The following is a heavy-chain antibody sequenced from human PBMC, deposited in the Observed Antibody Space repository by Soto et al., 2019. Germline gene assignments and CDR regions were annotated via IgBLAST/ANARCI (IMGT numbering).Heavy chain of an antibody. V-gene: IGHV4-4*07. CDR3: ARDLLLLRYFDWISPD. D-gene: IGHD3-9*01. Sequence: NPSETLSLTCTVSGGSISNYYWSWIRQPAGKGLEWIGRINTYGSTNYNPSLQSRVTMSVDTSKNQFSLRLTSVTAADTAVYYCARDLLLLRYFDWISPDWGQGTLVTVSS. CDR2: INTYGST. J-gene: IGHJ4*02. CDR1: GGSISNYY.